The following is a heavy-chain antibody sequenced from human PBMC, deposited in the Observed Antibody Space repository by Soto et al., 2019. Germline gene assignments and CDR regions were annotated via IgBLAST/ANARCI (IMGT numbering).Heavy chain of an antibody. J-gene: IGHJ4*02. CDR3: ARRLYGDYDY. Sequence: ASVKVSCKASGYMFTGFYLHWVRQAPGQGLEWMGWISTYNGNTNYAQKLQDRVTLTTDTSTSTAYMELRSLRSDDTAVYYCARRLYGDYDYWGQGTLVTVSS. V-gene: IGHV1-18*04. CDR2: ISTYNGNT. D-gene: IGHD4-17*01. CDR1: GYMFTGFY.